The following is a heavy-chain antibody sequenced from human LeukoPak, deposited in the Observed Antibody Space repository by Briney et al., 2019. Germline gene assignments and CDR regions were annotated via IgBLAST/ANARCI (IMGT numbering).Heavy chain of an antibody. CDR2: MNPNSGNT. Sequence: ASVKVSCKASGYTFTSYDISWVRQATGQGLEWMGWMNPNSGNTGYAQKFQGRVTMARNTSISTAYMELSSLRSEDTAVYYCARALIAAAGKQGYYGMDVWGQGTTVTVSS. D-gene: IGHD6-13*01. V-gene: IGHV1-8*01. J-gene: IGHJ6*02. CDR1: GYTFTSYD. CDR3: ARALIAAAGKQGYYGMDV.